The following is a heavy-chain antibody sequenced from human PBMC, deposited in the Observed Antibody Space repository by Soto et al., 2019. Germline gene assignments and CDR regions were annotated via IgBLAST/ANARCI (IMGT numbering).Heavy chain of an antibody. D-gene: IGHD6-13*01. J-gene: IGHJ6*02. CDR3: AKVKKVAAAGKRSQMVVGYGMDV. Sequence: PGGSLRLSCGASGFTFDDYAMHWVRQAPGEGLEWVSGISWNSGSIGYADSVKGRFTICRDNAKNSLYLQMNSLRAEDTALYYCAKVKKVAAAGKRSQMVVGYGMDVWGQGTTVTVSS. V-gene: IGHV3-9*01. CDR2: ISWNSGSI. CDR1: GFTFDDYA.